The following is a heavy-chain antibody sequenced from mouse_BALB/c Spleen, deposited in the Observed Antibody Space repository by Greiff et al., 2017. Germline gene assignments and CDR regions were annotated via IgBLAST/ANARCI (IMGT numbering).Heavy chain of an antibody. CDR2: IYPGSGNT. Sequence: VKLMESGAELARPGASVKLSCKASGYTFTDYYINWVKQRTGQGLEWIGEIYPGSGNTYYNEKFKGKATLTADKSSSTAYMQLSSLTSEDSAVYFCANGGAWFAYWGQGTLVTVSA. CDR3: ANGGAWFAY. V-gene: IGHV1-77*01. CDR1: GYTFTDYY. J-gene: IGHJ3*01.